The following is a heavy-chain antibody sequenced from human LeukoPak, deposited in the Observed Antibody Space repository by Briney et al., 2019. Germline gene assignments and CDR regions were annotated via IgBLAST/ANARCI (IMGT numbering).Heavy chain of an antibody. V-gene: IGHV4-61*02. CDR2: IYTSGST. Sequence: PSETLSLTCTVSGGSISSGTYYWNWIRQPAGKGLGWIGRIYTSGSTNYNPSLKSRVTISADTSKNQFSLKLSSVTAADTAVYYCARDLVRGVIISSYFDYWGQGTLVTVSS. CDR3: ARDLVRGVIISSYFDY. D-gene: IGHD3-10*01. J-gene: IGHJ4*02. CDR1: GGSISSGTYY.